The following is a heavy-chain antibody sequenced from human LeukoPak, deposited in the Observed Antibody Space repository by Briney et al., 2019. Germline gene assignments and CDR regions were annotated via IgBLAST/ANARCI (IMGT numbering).Heavy chain of an antibody. J-gene: IGHJ4*02. V-gene: IGHV1-46*01. CDR1: GYTFTSYY. CDR2: INPSDGST. CDR3: ARGYPMDWNYFDY. Sequence: ASVRVSCTASGYTFTSYYIHWVRQAPGQGLEWMGIINPSDGSTSSAQKFQGRVTITRDTSTSTVYMELSSLRSEDTAVYYCARGYPMDWNYFDYWGQGMLVTVSS. D-gene: IGHD3/OR15-3a*01.